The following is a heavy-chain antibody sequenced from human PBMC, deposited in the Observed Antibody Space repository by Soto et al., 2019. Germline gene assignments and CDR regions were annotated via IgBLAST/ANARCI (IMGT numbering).Heavy chain of an antibody. J-gene: IGHJ4*02. V-gene: IGHV3-30*18. Sequence: GGSLRLSCAASGFTFSSYGMHWVRQAPGKGLEWVAVISYDGSNKYYADSVKGRFTISRDNSKNTLYLQMNSLRAEDTAVYYCAKDITMVRGVITHPNDYWGQGTLVTVSS. CDR3: AKDITMVRGVITHPNDY. D-gene: IGHD3-10*01. CDR1: GFTFSSYG. CDR2: ISYDGSNK.